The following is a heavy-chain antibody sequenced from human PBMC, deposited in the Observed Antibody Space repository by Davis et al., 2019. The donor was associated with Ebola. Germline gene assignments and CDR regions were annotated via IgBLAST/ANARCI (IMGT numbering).Heavy chain of an antibody. CDR1: GGSISSGDYY. D-gene: IGHD3-3*01. Sequence: SETLSLTCTVSGGSISSGDYYWSWIRQPPGKGLEWIGYIYYSGSTYYNPSLKSRVNISVDTSKNQFSLKLSSVTAADTAVYYCAREGAYDFWSGYSHGWFDPWGQGTLVTVSS. V-gene: IGHV4-30-4*01. CDR3: AREGAYDFWSGYSHGWFDP. CDR2: IYYSGST. J-gene: IGHJ5*02.